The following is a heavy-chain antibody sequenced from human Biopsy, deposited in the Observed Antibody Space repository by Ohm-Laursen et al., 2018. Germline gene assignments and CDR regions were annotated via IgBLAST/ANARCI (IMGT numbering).Heavy chain of an antibody. CDR2: TFYRAKWYT. CDR1: GDSVSSNRAA. CDR3: ARSGSDSLNYYFDF. J-gene: IGHJ4*02. Sequence: SQTLSLTCAISGDSVSSNRAAWNWIRQSPSRGLEWLGRTFYRAKWYTDFAVSVKSRITLTSDPSTNQFSLQLNSVTPDDTAVYYCARSGSDSLNYYFDFWGQGTLVTVSS. V-gene: IGHV6-1*01. D-gene: IGHD2-21*02.